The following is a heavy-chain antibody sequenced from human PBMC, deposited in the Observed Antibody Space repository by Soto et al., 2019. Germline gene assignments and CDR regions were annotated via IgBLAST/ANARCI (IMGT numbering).Heavy chain of an antibody. D-gene: IGHD2-15*01. V-gene: IGHV1-2*04. CDR1: GYTFTGYY. J-gene: IGHJ3*02. CDR3: ARQINVVVVAATQNDAFDI. CDR2: INPNSGGT. Sequence: ASVKVSCKASGYTFTGYYMHWVRQAPGQGLEWMGWINPNSGGTNYAQKFQGWVTMTRDTSISTAYMELSRLRSDDTAVYYCARQINVVVVAATQNDAFDIWGQGTMVTVSS.